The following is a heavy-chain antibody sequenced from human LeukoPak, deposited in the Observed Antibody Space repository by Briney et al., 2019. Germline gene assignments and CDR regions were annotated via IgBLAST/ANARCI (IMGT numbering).Heavy chain of an antibody. D-gene: IGHD6-6*01. CDR2: INPNSGGT. CDR1: GYTFTGYY. Sequence: ASVKVSCKASGYTFTGYYMHWVRQAPGQGLEWMGWINPNSGGTNYAQKFQGRVTMTRDTSISTAYMELSRLRSDGTAVYYCASHRGYSSSSDYWGQGTLVTVSS. J-gene: IGHJ4*02. CDR3: ASHRGYSSSSDY. V-gene: IGHV1-2*02.